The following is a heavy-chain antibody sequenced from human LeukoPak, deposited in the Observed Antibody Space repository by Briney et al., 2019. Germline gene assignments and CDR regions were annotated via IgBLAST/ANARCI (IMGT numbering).Heavy chain of an antibody. D-gene: IGHD4-23*01. Sequence: GGSLRLSCAASGFTFSTYTMNWVRQAPGKGLGWVSFISSSSSSIYYADSVKGRFTISRDNAKNSLYLEMNSLRAEDTAVYYCARYYGGNSACDYWGQGTLVTVSS. CDR1: GFTFSTYT. J-gene: IGHJ4*02. CDR3: ARYYGGNSACDY. CDR2: ISSSSSSI. V-gene: IGHV3-48*01.